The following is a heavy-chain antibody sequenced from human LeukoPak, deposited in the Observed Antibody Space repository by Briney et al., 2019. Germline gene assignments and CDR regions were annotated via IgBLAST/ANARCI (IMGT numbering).Heavy chain of an antibody. Sequence: ASVKVSCKASGYTFTSYGISWVRQAPGQGLEWMGWISAYNGNTKYAQKIQGRVIMTTDTSTSTAYMELRSLRSDDTAVYYCARDPMKGDLAIYYHYYYMDVWGKGTRVTVSS. J-gene: IGHJ6*03. CDR2: ISAYNGNT. CDR3: ARDPMKGDLAIYYHYYYMDV. D-gene: IGHD3-16*01. CDR1: GYTFTSYG. V-gene: IGHV1-18*01.